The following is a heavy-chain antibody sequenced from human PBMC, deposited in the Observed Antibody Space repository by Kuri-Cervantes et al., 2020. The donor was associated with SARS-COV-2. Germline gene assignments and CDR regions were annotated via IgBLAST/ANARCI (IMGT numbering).Heavy chain of an antibody. D-gene: IGHD4-17*01. Sequence: GESLKISCAASGFTFSSYAMSWVRQAPGKGLEWVSAISGSGGSTYYADSVKGRFTISRDNSKNTLYLQMNSLRAEDTAVYYCARVEEYGDSYYYYYGMDVWGQGTTVTVSS. V-gene: IGHV3-23*01. CDR3: ARVEEYGDSYYYYYGMDV. CDR1: GFTFSSYA. CDR2: ISGSGGST. J-gene: IGHJ6*02.